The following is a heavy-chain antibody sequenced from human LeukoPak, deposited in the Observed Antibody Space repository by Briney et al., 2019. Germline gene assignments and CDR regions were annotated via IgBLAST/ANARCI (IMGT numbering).Heavy chain of an antibody. V-gene: IGHV4-30-2*01. CDR1: GGSISSGGYS. D-gene: IGHD2-2*01. CDR2: IYHSGST. Sequence: SETLSLTCAVSGGSISSGGYSGSWIRQPPGKGLEWIGYIYHSGSTYYNPSLKSRVTISVDRSKNQLSLKLSSVTAADTAVYYCARRLGYCSSTSCSVGAFDIWGQGTMVTVSS. CDR3: ARRLGYCSSTSCSVGAFDI. J-gene: IGHJ3*02.